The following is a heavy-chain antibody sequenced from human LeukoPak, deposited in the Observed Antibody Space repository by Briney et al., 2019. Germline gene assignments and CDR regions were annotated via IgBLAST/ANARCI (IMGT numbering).Heavy chain of an antibody. J-gene: IGHJ4*02. Sequence: GGALRLSCAAFGFPFTTFWMSWVRQAPGKGLEGVASLNKDGTEKYYVDSVKGRFTISRDNAKNSLYLQMNSLRDEDTAVYYCGRDVGIAVADFWGQGTLVTVSS. D-gene: IGHD6-19*01. CDR1: GFPFTTFW. V-gene: IGHV3-7*01. CDR3: GRDVGIAVADF. CDR2: LNKDGTEK.